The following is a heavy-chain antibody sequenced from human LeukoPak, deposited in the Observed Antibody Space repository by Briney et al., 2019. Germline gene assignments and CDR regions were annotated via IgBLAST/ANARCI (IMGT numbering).Heavy chain of an antibody. J-gene: IGHJ4*02. CDR1: GFTFSSYA. D-gene: IGHD3-3*01. CDR2: ISGSGGST. CDR3: AKASIPFWSGYCPLDY. V-gene: IGHV3-23*01. Sequence: QPGGSLRLSCAASGFTFSSYAMSWVRQAPGKGLEWVSAISGSGGSTYYADSVKGRFTISRDNSKNTLDLQMNSLRAEDTAVYYCAKASIPFWSGYCPLDYWGQGTLVTVSS.